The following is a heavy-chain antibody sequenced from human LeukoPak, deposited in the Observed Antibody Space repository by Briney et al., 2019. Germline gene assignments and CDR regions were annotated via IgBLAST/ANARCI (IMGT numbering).Heavy chain of an antibody. V-gene: IGHV3-64D*06. CDR2: ISKNGDDT. CDR3: VQVGSNYYLN. Sequence: PGGSLRLSCSASGFTFSDCPMHWVRQTPGKGLEYVSAISKNGDDTYYADSVKGRFTISRDNSKNTLYLQMSSLRTEDAAVFYCVQVGSNYYLNWGQGTLVIVSS. D-gene: IGHD4-11*01. CDR1: GFTFSDCP. J-gene: IGHJ4*02.